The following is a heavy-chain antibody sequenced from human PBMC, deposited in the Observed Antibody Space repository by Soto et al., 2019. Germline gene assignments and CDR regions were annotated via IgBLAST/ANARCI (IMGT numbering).Heavy chain of an antibody. V-gene: IGHV3-30-3*01. CDR1: GFTFSSYA. J-gene: IGHJ6*02. D-gene: IGHD3-3*01. Sequence: QVQLVESGGGVVQPGRSLRLSCAASGFTFSSYAMHWVRQAPGKGLEWVAVISYDGSNKYYADSVKGRFTISRDNSKNTLYLQMKRLRAEDTAVYYCERGGDFWSVLAALGYGMDVWGQGTTVTVSS. CDR2: ISYDGSNK. CDR3: ERGGDFWSVLAALGYGMDV.